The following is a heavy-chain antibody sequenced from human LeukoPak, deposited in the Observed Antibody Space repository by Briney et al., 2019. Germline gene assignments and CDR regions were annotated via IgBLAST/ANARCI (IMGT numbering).Heavy chain of an antibody. D-gene: IGHD3-9*01. CDR3: AIVRYFDWLSFDY. Sequence: GESLKISCKGSGXRFTSYWSGWVRQMPGKGLEWMGIIYPGDSDTRYSPSFQGQVTISADKSISTAYLQWSSLKASDTAMYYCAIVRYFDWLSFDYWGQGTLVTVSS. CDR2: IYPGDSDT. J-gene: IGHJ4*02. V-gene: IGHV5-51*01. CDR1: GXRFTSYW.